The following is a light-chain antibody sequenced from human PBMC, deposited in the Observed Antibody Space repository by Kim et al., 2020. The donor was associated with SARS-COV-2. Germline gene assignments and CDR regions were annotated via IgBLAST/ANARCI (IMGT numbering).Light chain of an antibody. J-gene: IGKJ5*01. V-gene: IGKV3D-15*01. CDR1: QTVNSN. CDR2: GAS. Sequence: VMTQSPATLSVSPGERAIFSCRASQTVNSNLAWYQQRPGQAPRLLIYGASTRATGIPARFSGSGSGTEFTLSISSLQSEDFAVYYCQQYDNWPPITFGQETRLEIK. CDR3: QQYDNWPPIT.